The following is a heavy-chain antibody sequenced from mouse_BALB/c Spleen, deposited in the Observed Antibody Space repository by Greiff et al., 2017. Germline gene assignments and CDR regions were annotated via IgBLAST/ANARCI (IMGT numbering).Heavy chain of an antibody. Sequence: VQLQQSAAELARPGASVKMSCKASGYTFTSYTMHWVKQRPGQGLEWIGYINPSSGYTEYNQKFKDKTTLTADKSSSTAYMQLSSLTSEDSAVYYCARSGYTWYFDYWGQGTTLTVSS. CDR2: INPSSGYT. CDR3: ARSGYTWYFDY. D-gene: IGHD3-2*02. J-gene: IGHJ2*01. CDR1: GYTFTSYT. V-gene: IGHV1-4*02.